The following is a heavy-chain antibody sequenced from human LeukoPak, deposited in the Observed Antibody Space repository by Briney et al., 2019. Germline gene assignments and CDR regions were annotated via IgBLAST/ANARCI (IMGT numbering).Heavy chain of an antibody. CDR2: ISVIGGST. D-gene: IGHD4-23*01. V-gene: IGHV3-23*01. J-gene: IGHJ3*02. Sequence: GGSLRLSCAASGFSFDDYSMHWVRQAPGKGREWVSAISVIGGSTYYADSVKGRFTISRNNSKTTMYLKMNSLRAEDTAVYYCAKDLGTTVVKTRGGDAFDIWGQGTMVTVSS. CDR1: GFSFDDYS. CDR3: AKDLGTTVVKTRGGDAFDI.